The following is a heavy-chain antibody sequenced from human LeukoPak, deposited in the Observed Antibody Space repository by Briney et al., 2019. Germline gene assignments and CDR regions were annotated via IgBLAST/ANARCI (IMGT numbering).Heavy chain of an antibody. J-gene: IGHJ4*02. D-gene: IGHD6-19*01. CDR3: ARNWGSGGSYIFDY. CDR1: GGSSSGFY. Sequence: SETLSLTCTVSGGSSSGFYWSWIRQPPGKGVEWSGYVYKSEYTSYNPSLKSRVSISFDTSKNQFSLTLTSVTAADTAVYFCARNWGSGGSYIFDYWGPGTLVTVSS. CDR2: VYKSEYT. V-gene: IGHV4-59*08.